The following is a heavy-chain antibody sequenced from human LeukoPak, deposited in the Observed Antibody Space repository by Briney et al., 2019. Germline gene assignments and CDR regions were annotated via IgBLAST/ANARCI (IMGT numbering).Heavy chain of an antibody. Sequence: GGSLRLSCAASGFTFSSYALSWVRQAPGKGLEWVSAISSSGGSPYYADSVNGRFTISRDNSKNTLYLQMNSLRAEDTALYYCAKDQALSLSSSRALDYWGQGTLVTVSS. CDR2: ISSSGGSP. V-gene: IGHV3-23*01. CDR1: GFTFSSYA. J-gene: IGHJ4*02. D-gene: IGHD2-2*01. CDR3: AKDQALSLSSSRALDY.